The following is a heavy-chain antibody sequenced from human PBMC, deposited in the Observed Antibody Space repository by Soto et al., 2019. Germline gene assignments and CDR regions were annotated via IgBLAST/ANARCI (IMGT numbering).Heavy chain of an antibody. CDR1: GFSLSTSGVG. V-gene: IGHV2-5*02. CDR2: IYWDDDK. CDR3: ARIGGILQNNWFDP. Sequence: SGPTLVNPTQTLTLTCTFSGFSLSTSGVGVGWIRQPPGKALEWLALIYWDDDKRYSPSLKSRLTITKDTSKNQVVLTMTNMDPVDTATYYCARIGGILQNNWFDPWGQGTLVTVSS. D-gene: IGHD3-16*01. J-gene: IGHJ5*02.